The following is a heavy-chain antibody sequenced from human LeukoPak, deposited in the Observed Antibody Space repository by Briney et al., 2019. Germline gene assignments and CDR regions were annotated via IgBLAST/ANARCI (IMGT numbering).Heavy chain of an antibody. V-gene: IGHV4-59*12. CDR3: ARFGSGPQVIMAFDY. CDR2: IYYSGST. J-gene: IGHJ4*02. CDR1: GGSINSYY. D-gene: IGHD3-10*01. Sequence: PSETLSLTCTVSGGSINSYYWSWIRQPPGKGLEWIGYIYYSGSTNYNPSLKSRVTISVDTSKNQFSLKLSSVTAADTAVYYCARFGSGPQVIMAFDYWGQGTLVTVSS.